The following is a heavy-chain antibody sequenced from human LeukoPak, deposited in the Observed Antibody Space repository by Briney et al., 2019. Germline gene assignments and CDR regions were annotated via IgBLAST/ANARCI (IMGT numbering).Heavy chain of an antibody. D-gene: IGHD2-15*01. J-gene: IGHJ6*02. CDR3: ARVPDCSGGSCPDYYYYYGMDV. V-gene: IGHV1-2*02. CDR1: GYAFTGYY. CDR2: IHPNSGGT. Sequence: ASVKVSCKASGYAFTGYYMHWVRQAPGQGLEWMGWIHPNSGGTNYAQKFQGRVTMTRDTSISTAYMELSRLRSDDTAVYYCARVPDCSGGSCPDYYYYYGMDVWGQGTTVTVSS.